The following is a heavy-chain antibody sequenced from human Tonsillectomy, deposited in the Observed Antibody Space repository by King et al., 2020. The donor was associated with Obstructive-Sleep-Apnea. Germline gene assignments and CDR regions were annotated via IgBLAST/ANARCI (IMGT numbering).Heavy chain of an antibody. CDR1: GYTFTSYD. CDR2: MNPNSGNT. J-gene: IGHJ4*02. CDR3: ARGDSLVRGVYGS. Sequence: VQLVESGAEVKKPGASVKVSYKASGYTFTSYDINWVRQATGQGLEWMGWMNPNSGNTGYAQKFQGRVTMTSNTSISTAYIELSSLKSEETAVYYCARGDSLVRGVYGSWGQGTLVAVSP. D-gene: IGHD3-10*01. V-gene: IGHV1-8*01.